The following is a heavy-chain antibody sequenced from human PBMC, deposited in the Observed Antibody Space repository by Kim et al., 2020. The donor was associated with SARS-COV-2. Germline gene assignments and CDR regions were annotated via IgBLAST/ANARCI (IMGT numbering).Heavy chain of an antibody. V-gene: IGHV1-69*04. Sequence: SVKVSCKASGGTFSSYAISWVRQAPGQGLEWMGRIIPILGIANYAQKFQGRVTITADKSTSTAYMELSSLRSEDTAVYYCARDQGSFDYDSSGYDYWGQGTLVTVSS. J-gene: IGHJ4*02. CDR3: ARDQGSFDYDSSGYDY. CDR2: IIPILGIA. CDR1: GGTFSSYA. D-gene: IGHD3-22*01.